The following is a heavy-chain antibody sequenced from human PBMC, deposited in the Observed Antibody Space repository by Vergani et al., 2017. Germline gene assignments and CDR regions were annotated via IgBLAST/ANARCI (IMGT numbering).Heavy chain of an antibody. V-gene: IGHV3-23*01. J-gene: IGHJ4*02. CDR2: ISGSGGST. Sequence: EVHLLESGGGLVQSGGSLRLSCEASGFTFSNSAVSWVRQAPGRGLAWVSAISGSGGSTYYADSVKGRFTISRDNSKNTLYLQMNSLRAEDTAVYYCAKVPPLYSSSWYDLDYWGQGTLVTVSS. CDR3: AKVPPLYSSSWYDLDY. CDR1: GFTFSNSA. D-gene: IGHD6-13*01.